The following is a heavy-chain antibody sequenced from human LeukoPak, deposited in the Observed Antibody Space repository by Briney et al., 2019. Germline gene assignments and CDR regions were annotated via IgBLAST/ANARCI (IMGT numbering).Heavy chain of an antibody. V-gene: IGHV1-18*01. CDR3: ARVGQQRSFDI. D-gene: IGHD6-13*01. CDR2: ISAYNGNT. Sequence: ASVKVSCKASDYSFTSYGITWVRQAPGQGLEWLGWISAYNGNTNYAQKLQGRVTMTTDTSTSTAYMELRSLRSDDTAVYYCARVGQQRSFDIWGQGTMVTVSS. J-gene: IGHJ3*02. CDR1: DYSFTSYG.